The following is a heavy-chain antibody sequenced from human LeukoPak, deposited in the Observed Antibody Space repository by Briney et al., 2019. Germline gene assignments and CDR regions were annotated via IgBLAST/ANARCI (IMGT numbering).Heavy chain of an antibody. V-gene: IGHV3-30*02. CDR3: AKERAAPGTNLDY. J-gene: IGHJ4*02. D-gene: IGHD6-13*01. Sequence: GGSLRLSCAASGFTFSSYGMHWVRQAPGKGLEWVAFIWYDGSNKHYADSVKGRFTISRDNSKNTLYLQMNSLRAEDTAVYYCAKERAAPGTNLDYWGQGTLVTVSS. CDR2: IWYDGSNK. CDR1: GFTFSSYG.